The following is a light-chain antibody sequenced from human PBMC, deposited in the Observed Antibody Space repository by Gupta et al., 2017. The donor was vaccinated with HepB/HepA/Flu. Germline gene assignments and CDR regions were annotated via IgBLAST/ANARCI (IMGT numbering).Light chain of an antibody. Sequence: EIVLTQSPVTLSLSPGERATLSCRASQSVSRYLALYQQKPGQPPSLLVFDASNRATDIPPRLSGSGSGTDFTLTISSLEPEDFAVYYCQHRINWPLTFGGGTKVEIK. CDR1: QSVSRY. V-gene: IGKV3-11*01. CDR2: DAS. J-gene: IGKJ4*01. CDR3: QHRINWPLT.